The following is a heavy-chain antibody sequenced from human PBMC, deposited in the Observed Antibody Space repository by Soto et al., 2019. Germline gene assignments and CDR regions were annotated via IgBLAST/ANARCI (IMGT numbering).Heavy chain of an antibody. V-gene: IGHV1-18*01. Sequence: QGQLVQSGAEVKKPGASVKVSCKASGYTFTSYGISWVRQAPGQGLEWMGWISAYNGNTNYAQKLQGRVTMTTDTSTSTAYMELRSLRSDDTAVYYCARDQESHGDYISYWYFDLWGRCTLVTVSS. CDR3: ARDQESHGDYISYWYFDL. CDR1: GYTFTSYG. D-gene: IGHD4-17*01. CDR2: ISAYNGNT. J-gene: IGHJ2*01.